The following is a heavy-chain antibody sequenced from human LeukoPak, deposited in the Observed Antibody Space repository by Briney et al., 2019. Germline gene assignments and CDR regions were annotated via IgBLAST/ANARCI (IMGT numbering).Heavy chain of an antibody. D-gene: IGHD6-6*01. V-gene: IGHV1-69*05. J-gene: IGHJ4*02. CDR1: GDTFSNYD. CDR3: ARLSSIAARGYFDY. Sequence: ASVKVSCKASGDTFSNYDITWVRQAPGQGLEWMGRIIPVFDTAKYAQNFQGRVTMTTDESSSTAYMELYSLRSEDTAVYYCARLSSIAARGYFDYWGQGTLVTVSS. CDR2: IIPVFDTA.